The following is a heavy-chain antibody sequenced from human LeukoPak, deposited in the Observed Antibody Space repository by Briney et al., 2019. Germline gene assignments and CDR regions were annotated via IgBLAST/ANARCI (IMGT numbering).Heavy chain of an antibody. CDR3: ARDRDYYGSGSCNY. J-gene: IGHJ4*02. Sequence: GASVTVSCKASGYTFTGYYMHWVRQAPGQGPEWMGWINPNSGGTNYAQKFQGRVTMTRDTSISTAYMELSRLRSDDTAVYYCARDRDYYGSGSCNYWGQGTLVTVSS. D-gene: IGHD3-10*01. V-gene: IGHV1-2*02. CDR1: GYTFTGYY. CDR2: INPNSGGT.